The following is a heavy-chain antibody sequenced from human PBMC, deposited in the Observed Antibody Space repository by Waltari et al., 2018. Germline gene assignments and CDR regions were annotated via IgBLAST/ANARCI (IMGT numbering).Heavy chain of an antibody. Sequence: QVQLPESGPGLVKPSETLSLTCTVSGGSISSYYWSWPRQPPGKGLEWIGYIYYSGSTNYNPSLKSRVTISVDTSKNQFSLKLSSVTAADTAVYYCARHVQLLYYMDVWGKGTTVTISS. CDR1: GGSISSYY. D-gene: IGHD2-2*01. J-gene: IGHJ6*03. CDR2: IYYSGST. V-gene: IGHV4-59*08. CDR3: ARHVQLLYYMDV.